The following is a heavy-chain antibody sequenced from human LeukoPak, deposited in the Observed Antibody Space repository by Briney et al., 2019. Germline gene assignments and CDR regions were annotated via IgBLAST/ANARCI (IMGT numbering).Heavy chain of an antibody. Sequence: SETLSLTCTVSGGSISSGSYYWSWIRQPAGKGLEWIGRIYTSGSTNYNPSLKSRVTISVDTSKNQFSLKLSSVTAADTAVYYCARGTWRWLQNGAFDIWGQGTMVTVSS. CDR3: ARGTWRWLQNGAFDI. V-gene: IGHV4-61*02. D-gene: IGHD5-24*01. J-gene: IGHJ3*02. CDR2: IYTSGST. CDR1: GGSISSGSYY.